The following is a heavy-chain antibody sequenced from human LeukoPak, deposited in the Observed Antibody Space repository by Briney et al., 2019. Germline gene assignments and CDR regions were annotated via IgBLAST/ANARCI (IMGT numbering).Heavy chain of an antibody. J-gene: IGHJ6*02. D-gene: IGHD2-2*01. CDR2: MNPNSGNT. V-gene: IGHV1-8*01. Sequence: ASVKVSCKASGYTFTSYDINWVRQATGQGLEWMGWMNPNSGNTGYAQKFQGRVTMTRNTSISTAYMELSSLRSEDTAVYYCARGPYCSSTGCSLNYYYGMDVWGQGTTVTVSS. CDR1: GYTFTSYD. CDR3: ARGPYCSSTGCSLNYYYGMDV.